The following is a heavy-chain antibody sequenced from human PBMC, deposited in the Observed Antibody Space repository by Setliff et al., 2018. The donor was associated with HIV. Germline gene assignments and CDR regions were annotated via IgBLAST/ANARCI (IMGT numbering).Heavy chain of an antibody. CDR3: ARDPSNTSGWLPYYDY. CDR2: ISAYNGDT. Sequence: ASVKVSCKTSGFTFNHYGITWVRQAPGQGLEWMGWISAYNGDTKYSQTFQGRVTMTTDASTATAFMELRSLRSDDTAVYYCARDPSNTSGWLPYYDYWGQGTLVTVSS. CDR1: GFTFNHYG. D-gene: IGHD6-19*01. V-gene: IGHV1-18*01. J-gene: IGHJ4*02.